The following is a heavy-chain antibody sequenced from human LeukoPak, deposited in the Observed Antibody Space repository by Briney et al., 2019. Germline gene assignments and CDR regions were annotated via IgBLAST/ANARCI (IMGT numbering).Heavy chain of an antibody. J-gene: IGHJ6*03. D-gene: IGHD2-2*01. CDR1: GFTFSSYW. V-gene: IGHV3-7*01. Sequence: PGGSLRLSCAASGFTFSSYWMSWVRQAPGKGLERVANIKQDGSEKYYVDSVKGRFTISRDNAKNSLYLQMNSLRAEDTAVYYCARDEVLPAALTYYYYYYMDVWGKGTTVTVSS. CDR3: ARDEVLPAALTYYYYYYMDV. CDR2: IKQDGSEK.